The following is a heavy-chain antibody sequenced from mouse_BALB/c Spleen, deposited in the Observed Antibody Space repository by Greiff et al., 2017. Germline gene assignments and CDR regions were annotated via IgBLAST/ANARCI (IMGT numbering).Heavy chain of an antibody. Sequence: VQLQQPGAELVKPGASVKMSCKASGYTFTSYWMHWVKQRPGQGLEWIGVIDPSDSYTSYNQKFKGKATLTVDTSSSTAYMQLSSLTSEDSAVYYCTREGEGAMDYWGQGTSVTVSS. CDR2: IDPSDSYT. CDR1: GYTFTSYW. V-gene: IGHV1S127*01. J-gene: IGHJ4*01. CDR3: TREGEGAMDY.